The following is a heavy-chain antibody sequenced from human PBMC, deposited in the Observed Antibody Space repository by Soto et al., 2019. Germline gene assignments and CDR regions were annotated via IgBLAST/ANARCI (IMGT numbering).Heavy chain of an antibody. CDR3: AREPALFWFAP. V-gene: IGHV4-61*01. J-gene: IGHJ5*02. CDR1: DGSVVRGRHY. CDR2: IYYSGRT. Sequence: SKTRSLTWTGSDGSVVRGRHYLSWIRQPPGKGLEWIGYIYYSGRTNYNPSLKSRVTISVDTSKNQFSLKLSSVTAADTAVYYCAREPALFWFAPWGQGTLVTVS.